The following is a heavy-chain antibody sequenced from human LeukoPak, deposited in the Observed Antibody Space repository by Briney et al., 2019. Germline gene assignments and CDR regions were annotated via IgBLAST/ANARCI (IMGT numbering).Heavy chain of an antibody. CDR3: ARDLPRGSSGWQLDY. V-gene: IGHV1-18*01. Sequence: GASVKLSCTASGYTFTSYGISWVRQAPGQGLEWMGWISANNGNTNYAQNLQGRVTMTTDTSTSKVYMELRSLRSDDTAVYYCARDLPRGSSGWQLDYWGQGTLVTFSS. CDR2: ISANNGNT. J-gene: IGHJ4*02. CDR1: GYTFTSYG. D-gene: IGHD6-19*01.